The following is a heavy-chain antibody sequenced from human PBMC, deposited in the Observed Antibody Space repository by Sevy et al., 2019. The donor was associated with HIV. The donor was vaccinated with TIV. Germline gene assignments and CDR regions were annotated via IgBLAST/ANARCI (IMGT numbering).Heavy chain of an antibody. J-gene: IGHJ4*02. V-gene: IGHV4-59*01. CDR1: GGSISSYY. Sequence: SETLSLTCTVSGGSISSYYWSWIRQPPGKGLEWIGYIYYSGSTNYNPSLKSRVTISVDTSKNQFSLKLSSVTAADTAVYYCARTYYDILTGYYPAATSYFDCSGQGTLVTVSS. CDR2: IYYSGST. CDR3: ARTYYDILTGYYPAATSYFDC. D-gene: IGHD3-9*01.